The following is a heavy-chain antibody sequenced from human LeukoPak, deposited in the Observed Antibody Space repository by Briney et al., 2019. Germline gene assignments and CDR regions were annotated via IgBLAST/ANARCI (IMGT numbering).Heavy chain of an antibody. CDR2: IKEDGSEK. Sequence: PGGSLRLSCEVSGFTFSSYWMSWVRQAPWKGLECVANIKEDGSEKSYVDSVKGRFTISRDNAKNSLYLQMNSLRAEDTAVCYCARGNSGSYWGAFDIWGQGTMVTVSS. J-gene: IGHJ3*02. CDR3: ARGNSGSYWGAFDI. D-gene: IGHD1-26*01. CDR1: GFTFSSYW. V-gene: IGHV3-7*01.